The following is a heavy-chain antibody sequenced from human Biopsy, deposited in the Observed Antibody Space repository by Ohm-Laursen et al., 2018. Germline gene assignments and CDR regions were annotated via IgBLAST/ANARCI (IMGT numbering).Heavy chain of an antibody. V-gene: IGHV3-30*03. J-gene: IGHJ4*02. D-gene: IGHD3-9*01. CDR2: FSYDGINK. CDR3: LREAATGYYRTADF. Sequence: SLRLSCAASGFTFSSHGMHWVRQAPGKGLEWVAHFSYDGINKHYADSVKGRFTISRDNSKKTLSLQMNSLRVEDTAMYYCLREAATGYYRTADFWGQGTLVTVSS. CDR1: GFTFSSHG.